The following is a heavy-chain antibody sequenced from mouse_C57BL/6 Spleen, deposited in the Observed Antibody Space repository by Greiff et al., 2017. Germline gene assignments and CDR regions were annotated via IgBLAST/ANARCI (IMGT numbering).Heavy chain of an antibody. CDR3: ARDCSVSGCGWYFDD. Sequence: VQLQQSGAELARPGASVKLSCKASGYTFTSYGISWVKQRTGQGLEWIGEIYPGSGSTYYNEKFKGKATLTADKSSSTAYMELRSLTSEDSAVYFCARDCSVSGCGWYFDDWGTGTTVTVSA. D-gene: IGHD1-3*01. J-gene: IGHJ1*03. V-gene: IGHV1-81*01. CDR2: IYPGSGST. CDR1: GYTFTSYG.